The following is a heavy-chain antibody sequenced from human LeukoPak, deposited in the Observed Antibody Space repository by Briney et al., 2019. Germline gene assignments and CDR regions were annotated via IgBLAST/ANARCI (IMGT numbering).Heavy chain of an antibody. J-gene: IGHJ4*02. Sequence: GGSLRLSCAASGFTFSSSWMTWVRQAPGKELEWVAIIKPDGSDKSYVGSVKGRFTISRDNAKNSLYLQMNSLRAEDTAVYYCARDFHHYYDSSGYYFWGQGTLVTVSS. D-gene: IGHD3-22*01. CDR2: IKPDGSDK. CDR1: GFTFSSSW. CDR3: ARDFHHYYDSSGYYF. V-gene: IGHV3-7*01.